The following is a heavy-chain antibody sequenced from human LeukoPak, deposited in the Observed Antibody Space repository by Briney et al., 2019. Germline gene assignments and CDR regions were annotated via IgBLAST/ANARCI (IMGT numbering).Heavy chain of an antibody. CDR2: ISSSGSTI. V-gene: IGHV3-48*03. J-gene: IGHJ4*02. CDR1: GFTFSSYE. CDR3: AREYSSSSLDY. D-gene: IGHD6-6*01. Sequence: GGSLRLSCAASGFTFSSYEMNWVRQAPGKGLEWVSYISSSGSTIYYADSVKGRFTISRDNAKNSLYLQMNSLRAEDTAVYYCAREYSSSSLDYWGQGTLVTVSP.